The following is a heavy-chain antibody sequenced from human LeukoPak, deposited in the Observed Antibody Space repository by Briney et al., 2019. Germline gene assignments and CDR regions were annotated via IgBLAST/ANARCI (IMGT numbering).Heavy chain of an antibody. V-gene: IGHV3-53*01. CDR2: IYSGGST. CDR3: ARVIPATYYFDY. Sequence: PGGSLRLSCAASGFTVSSNYMSWVRQAPGRGLEWVSVIYSGGSTYYADSVKGRFTISRDNSKNTLYLQMNSLRAEDTAVYYCARVIPATYYFDYWGQGTLVTVSS. CDR1: GFTVSSNY. D-gene: IGHD2-15*01. J-gene: IGHJ4*02.